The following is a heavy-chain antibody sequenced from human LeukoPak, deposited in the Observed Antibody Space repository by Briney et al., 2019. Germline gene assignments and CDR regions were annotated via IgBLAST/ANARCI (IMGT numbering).Heavy chain of an antibody. CDR2: IWYDGSYK. CDR1: GFTLSSYG. CDR3: AKPYSYGYDY. V-gene: IGHV3-30*02. D-gene: IGHD5-18*01. J-gene: IGHJ4*02. Sequence: PGGSLRLSCVASGFTLSSYGMHWVRQAPGKGLEWVAFIWYDGSYKYFADSVKGRFTISRDNSKNTLSLQMNGLRPEDTAVYYCAKPYSYGYDYWGQGTLVTVSS.